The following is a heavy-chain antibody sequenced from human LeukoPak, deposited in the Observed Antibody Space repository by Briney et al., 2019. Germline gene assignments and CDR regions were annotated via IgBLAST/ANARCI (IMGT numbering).Heavy chain of an antibody. CDR1: GFTFSSYS. V-gene: IGHV3-23*01. Sequence: TGGSLRLSCAASGFTFSSYSMNWVRQAPGKGLEWVSAISGSGGNTYYADSVKGRFTISRDNSKNTLYLQMNSLRAEDTAVYYCAKLELRRGGVLHYWGQGTLVTVSS. J-gene: IGHJ4*02. CDR2: ISGSGGNT. D-gene: IGHD1-7*01. CDR3: AKLELRRGGVLHY.